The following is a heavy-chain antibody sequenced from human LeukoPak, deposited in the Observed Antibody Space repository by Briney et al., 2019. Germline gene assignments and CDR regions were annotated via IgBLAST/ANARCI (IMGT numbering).Heavy chain of an antibody. CDR2: IFYDGSTK. CDR3: AQDQYSGYLAQ. J-gene: IGHJ4*02. CDR1: GFTLSSYV. V-gene: IGHV3-33*06. Sequence: PGGSLRLSCAASGFTLSSYVMHWVRQAPGKGLGWVAIIFYDGSTKYYADSVKGRFTISRDNSKNTLYLQMNSLRAEDTAVYYCAQDQYSGYLAQWGQGTLVTVSS. D-gene: IGHD5-12*01.